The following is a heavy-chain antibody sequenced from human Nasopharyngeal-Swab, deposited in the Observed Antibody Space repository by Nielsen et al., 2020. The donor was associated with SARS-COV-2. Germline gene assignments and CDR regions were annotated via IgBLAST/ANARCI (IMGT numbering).Heavy chain of an antibody. J-gene: IGHJ6*02. Sequence: GGSMRLSCAASGFTFSSYGMHRVRQAPGKGLEWVAVIWYDGSNKYYEDSVKGRFTISRDNYKNTLYLQMNSLRAEETAVYYCATDPRGWYYYYYGMDVWGQGTTVTVSS. CDR2: IWYDGSNK. D-gene: IGHD2-15*01. CDR3: ATDPRGWYYYYYGMDV. CDR1: GFTFSSYG. V-gene: IGHV3-33*01.